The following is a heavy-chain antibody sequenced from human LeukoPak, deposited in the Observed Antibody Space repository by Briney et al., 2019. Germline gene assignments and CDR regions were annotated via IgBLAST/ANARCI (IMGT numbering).Heavy chain of an antibody. CDR2: IYYSGST. D-gene: IGHD1-26*01. CDR3: AREVVVGATAGAFDI. CDR1: GGSISSYY. Sequence: SETLSLTCTVSGGSISSYYWSWIRQPPGKGLEWIGYIYYSGSTNYNPSLKSRVTISVDTSKNQFSLKLSSMTAADTAVYYCAREVVVGATAGAFDIWGQGTMVTVSS. J-gene: IGHJ3*02. V-gene: IGHV4-59*01.